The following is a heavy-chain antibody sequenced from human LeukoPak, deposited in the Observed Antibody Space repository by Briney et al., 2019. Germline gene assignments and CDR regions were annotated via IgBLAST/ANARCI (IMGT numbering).Heavy chain of an antibody. V-gene: IGHV4-61*01. J-gene: IGHJ5*02. D-gene: IGHD3-16*01. CDR2: IFHSGSI. Sequence: ETLSLTCTVSGGSVSDGYYYWNWIRQPPGKGLEWIGYIFHSGSINNNPSLKSRVTISVDTSKNQFSLKLTSVTAADTAVYYCARHYGPWGQGTLVTVSS. CDR3: ARHYGP. CDR1: GGSVSDGYYY.